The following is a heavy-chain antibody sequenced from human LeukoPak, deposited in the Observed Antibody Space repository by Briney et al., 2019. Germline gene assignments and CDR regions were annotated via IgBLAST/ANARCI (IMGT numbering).Heavy chain of an antibody. Sequence: GGSLRLSCADPPFTFSSHAMNWVRQAPGKGLEWVAVISYDGSNKYYADSVKGRFTISRDNSKNTLYLQMNSLRAEDTAVYYCARGSSSLSGAFDIWGQGTMVTVSS. CDR1: PFTFSSHA. D-gene: IGHD6-13*01. V-gene: IGHV3-30-3*01. CDR2: ISYDGSNK. CDR3: ARGSSSLSGAFDI. J-gene: IGHJ3*02.